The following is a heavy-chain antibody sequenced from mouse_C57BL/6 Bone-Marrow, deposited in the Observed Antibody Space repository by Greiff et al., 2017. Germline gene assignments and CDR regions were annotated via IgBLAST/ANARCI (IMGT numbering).Heavy chain of an antibody. V-gene: IGHV1-80*01. J-gene: IGHJ4*01. CDR2: IYPGDGDT. CDR3: ARYPFYYYGSSYAMDY. Sequence: QVQLQQSGAELVKPGASVKISCKASGYAFSSYWMNWVKQRPGKGLEWIGQIYPGDGDTNYNGKFKGKATLTADKSSSTAYMQLSSLTSEDSAVYFCARYPFYYYGSSYAMDYWGQGTSVTVSS. CDR1: GYAFSSYW. D-gene: IGHD1-1*01.